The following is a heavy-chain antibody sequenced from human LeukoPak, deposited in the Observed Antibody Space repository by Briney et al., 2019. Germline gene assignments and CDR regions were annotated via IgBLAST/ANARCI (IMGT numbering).Heavy chain of an antibody. CDR1: GFTFSSYA. Sequence: PGGSLRLSCAASGFTFSSYAMRWVRQAPGKGLEWVAVISYDGSNKYYADSVKGRFTISRDNSKNTLYLQMNSLRAEDTAVYYCARLPRGRLDYMDVWGKGTTVTVSS. V-gene: IGHV3-30*04. J-gene: IGHJ6*03. D-gene: IGHD3-16*01. CDR2: ISYDGSNK. CDR3: ARLPRGRLDYMDV.